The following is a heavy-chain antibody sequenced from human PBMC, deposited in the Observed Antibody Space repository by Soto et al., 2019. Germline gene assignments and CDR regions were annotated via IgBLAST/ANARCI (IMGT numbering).Heavy chain of an antibody. D-gene: IGHD5-12*01. V-gene: IGHV1-69*13. J-gene: IGHJ4*02. Sequence: ASVKVSCKASGGTFSSFGISWVRQAPGQGLEWMGGIIPVFGRPNYAQRFRGRLTITADESTSTSYMELIDLGSEDTAVYYCAREGSGYNFWGQGSQVTVSS. CDR3: AREGSGYNF. CDR2: IIPVFGRP. CDR1: GGTFSSFG.